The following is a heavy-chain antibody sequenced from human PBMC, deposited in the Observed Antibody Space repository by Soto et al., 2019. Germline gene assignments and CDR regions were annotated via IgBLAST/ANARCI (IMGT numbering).Heavy chain of an antibody. CDR1: GCSISIGGYY. V-gene: IGHV4-61*02. CDR2: IYTSGST. Sequence: PSVTLSLTCTVSGCSISIGGYYWLWIRQPAGKGLEWIRRIYTSGSTNYNPSLKSRVTMSVDTSKNQFSLKLSSVTAADTAVYYCARLYIARFDYWGQGTLVTVSS. CDR3: ARLYIARFDY. J-gene: IGHJ4*02. D-gene: IGHD3-10*01.